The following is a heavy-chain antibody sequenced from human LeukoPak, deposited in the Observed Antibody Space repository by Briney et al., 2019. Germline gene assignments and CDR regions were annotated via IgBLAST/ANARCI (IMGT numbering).Heavy chain of an antibody. CDR3: AKEREMATIRVLDV. Sequence: GGSLRLSCAASGFTFSSYAISWVRQAPGKGLEWVSAISGNGDGTYYADSVKGRFTISRDNSKNTLYQQMNSLRAEDTAVYYCAKEREMATIRVLDVWGQGTTVTVSS. D-gene: IGHD5-24*01. J-gene: IGHJ6*02. CDR1: GFTFSSYA. V-gene: IGHV3-23*01. CDR2: ISGNGDGT.